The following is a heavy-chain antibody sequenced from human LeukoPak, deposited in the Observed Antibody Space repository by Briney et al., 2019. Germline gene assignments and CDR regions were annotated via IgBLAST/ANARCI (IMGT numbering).Heavy chain of an antibody. CDR1: GFTFSSYW. J-gene: IGHJ4*02. CDR2: IHSDGIGT. CDR3: ARDQGSFDY. Sequence: PGGSLRLSCAASGFTFSSYWMHWIRQAPGKGLVWVSRIHSDGIGTSYADSVRGRFTISRDNAKNTLYLQMNSLRAEDTAVYYCARDQGSFDYWSQGTLVTVSS. V-gene: IGHV3-74*01.